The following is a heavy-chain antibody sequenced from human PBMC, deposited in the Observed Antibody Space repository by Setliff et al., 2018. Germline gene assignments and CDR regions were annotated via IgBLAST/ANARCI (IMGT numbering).Heavy chain of an antibody. Sequence: PGGSLRLSCAASGFTFSTYGMHWVRQAPGKGLEWVAFIWFDGSKKYYVDSVKGRFTVSRDNSKDTLYLQMNSLKTEDTAVYYCTRQASPHPDSSGYYYDLKFYYCMDVWGKGTTVTVSS. J-gene: IGHJ6*03. D-gene: IGHD3-22*01. CDR3: TRQASPHPDSSGYYYDLKFYYCMDV. CDR2: IWFDGSKK. CDR1: GFTFSTYG. V-gene: IGHV3-33*01.